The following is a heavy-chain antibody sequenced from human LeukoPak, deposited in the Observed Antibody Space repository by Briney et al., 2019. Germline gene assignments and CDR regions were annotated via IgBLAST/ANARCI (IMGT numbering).Heavy chain of an antibody. CDR3: ARDESGYDSWFDP. D-gene: IGHD5-12*01. Sequence: GASVKVSCKASGYTFTSYDINWVRQATGQGLEWMGWMNPKSGKIGIPQKFQGRVTMTSNTSINTVYMELSSLKSDDTAVYYCARDESGYDSWFDPWGQGTLVTVSS. CDR2: MNPKSGKI. V-gene: IGHV1-8*01. CDR1: GYTFTSYD. J-gene: IGHJ5*02.